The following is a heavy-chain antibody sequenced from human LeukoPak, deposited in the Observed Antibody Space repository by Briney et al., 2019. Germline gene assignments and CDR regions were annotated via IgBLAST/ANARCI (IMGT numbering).Heavy chain of an antibody. CDR3: ARGSSGSFDY. J-gene: IGHJ4*02. CDR1: GFTFSSYG. CDR2: IGTAGDT. D-gene: IGHD6-19*01. V-gene: IGHV3-13*01. Sequence: PGGSLRLSCAASGFTFSSYGMHWVRQAPGKGLEWVSAIGTAGDTYYPGSVKGRFTISRENAKNSLYLQMNSLRAGDTAVYYCARGSSGSFDYWGQGTLVTVSS.